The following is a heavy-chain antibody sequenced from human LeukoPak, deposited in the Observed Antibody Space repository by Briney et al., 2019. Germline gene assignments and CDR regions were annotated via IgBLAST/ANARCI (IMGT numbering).Heavy chain of an antibody. CDR3: ARVGTHFDY. Sequence: RSETLSLTCTVSGGSISSSSYYWGWIRQPPGKGLEWIGSIYYSGSTYYNPSLKSRVTISVDTSKNQFSLKLSSVTAADTAVYYCARVGTHFDYWGQGTLVTVSS. J-gene: IGHJ4*02. CDR2: IYYSGST. V-gene: IGHV4-39*07. D-gene: IGHD1-14*01. CDR1: GGSISSSSYY.